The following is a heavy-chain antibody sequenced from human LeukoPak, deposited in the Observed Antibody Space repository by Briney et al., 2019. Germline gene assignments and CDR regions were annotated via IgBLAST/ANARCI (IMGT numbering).Heavy chain of an antibody. CDR1: GYSFTNYA. D-gene: IGHD2/OR15-2a*01. J-gene: IGHJ4*02. CDR2: INTYNGDA. V-gene: IGHV1-18*01. CDR3: TRYPTISGHYYFDY. Sequence: ASVKVSCKAFGYSFTNYAISWVRQAPGQGIEWVGWINTYNGDAKYPLNIQGRVSLTTDTFTSTAYMELWSLRPDDTAVYYCTRYPTISGHYYFDYWGQGTLVTVSS.